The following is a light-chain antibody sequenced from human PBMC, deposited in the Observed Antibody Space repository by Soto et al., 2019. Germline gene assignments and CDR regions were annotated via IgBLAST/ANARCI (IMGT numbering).Light chain of an antibody. CDR3: SSYTDSNTVL. Sequence: QYALTQPASVSGSPGQSITISCTGTSFNVGAYNYVTWYQHHPGKAPKLIIYEVANRPSGVSNRFSGSKSGNTASLTISGLQAEDEADYYCSSYTDSNTVLFGGGTKLTAL. CDR2: EVA. CDR1: SFNVGAYNY. V-gene: IGLV2-14*01. J-gene: IGLJ2*01.